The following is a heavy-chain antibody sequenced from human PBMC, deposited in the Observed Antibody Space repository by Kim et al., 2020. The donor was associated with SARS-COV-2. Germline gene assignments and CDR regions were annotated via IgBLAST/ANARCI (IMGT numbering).Heavy chain of an antibody. CDR3: AREIIRFGELDGMDV. D-gene: IGHD3-10*01. V-gene: IGHV5-10-1*01. CDR1: GYSFTSYW. CDR2: IDPSDSYT. Sequence: GESLKISCKGSGYSFTSYWISWVRQMPGKGLEWMGRIDPSDSYTNYSPSFQGHVTISADKSISTAYLQWSSLKASDTAMYYCAREIIRFGELDGMDVWGQGASGTVSS. J-gene: IGHJ6*02.